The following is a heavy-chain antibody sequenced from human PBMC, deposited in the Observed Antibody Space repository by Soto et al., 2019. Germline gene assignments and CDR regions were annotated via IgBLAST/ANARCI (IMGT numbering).Heavy chain of an antibody. J-gene: IGHJ4*02. D-gene: IGHD6-19*01. CDR1: GDSVSSNTAA. Sequence: SQTLSLTCASSGDSVSSNTAAWNGISSSPSRGLEWLGRTYYRSNWRHDYAVSVKSRITVNPDTSKNHFSLQLNSVTPDDTAVYYCARGVAGSGFDLWGQGTLVTVSS. CDR2: TYYRSNWRH. V-gene: IGHV6-1*01. CDR3: ARGVAGSGFDL.